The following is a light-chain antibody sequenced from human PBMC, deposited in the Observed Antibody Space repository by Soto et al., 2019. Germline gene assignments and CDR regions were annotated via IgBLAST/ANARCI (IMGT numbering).Light chain of an antibody. CDR1: SSDVGGYDY. CDR2: DVS. V-gene: IGLV2-14*01. Sequence: QSALTQPASVSGSPGQSITISCTGSSSDVGGYDYVSWYQQHPGKAPKLMIYDVSNRPSGVSNRFSGSKSANTASLTISGLQAEDEADSYCSSYSSSSTLFGGGTKLTVL. CDR3: SSYSSSSTL. J-gene: IGLJ2*01.